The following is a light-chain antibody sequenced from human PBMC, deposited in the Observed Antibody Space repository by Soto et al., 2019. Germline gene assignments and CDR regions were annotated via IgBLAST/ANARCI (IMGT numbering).Light chain of an antibody. J-gene: IGKJ1*01. CDR3: QQYQNLWT. V-gene: IGKV3-11*01. Sequence: EIVLTQSPATLSLSPGERATLSCRASQSVSSYLAWYQQKPGQAPRLLIYDASNRATGIPARFSGSGSGTDFTLTISGLQSEDFALYYCQQYQNLWTFGQGTKVDIK. CDR2: DAS. CDR1: QSVSSY.